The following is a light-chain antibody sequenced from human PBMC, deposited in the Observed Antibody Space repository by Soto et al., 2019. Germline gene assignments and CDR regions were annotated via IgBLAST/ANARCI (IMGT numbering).Light chain of an antibody. Sequence: QSVLTHPPSVSGAPGQRVTISCTGSSSNIGAGYDVHWYQQFPGTTPKFLIYGNTNRPSGVTDRFSDSKSGTSASLDITGLQAEDEAEYFCQSYDSSLTVVFGGGTKLTVL. CDR2: GNT. J-gene: IGLJ2*01. CDR3: QSYDSSLTVV. V-gene: IGLV1-40*01. CDR1: SSNIGAGYD.